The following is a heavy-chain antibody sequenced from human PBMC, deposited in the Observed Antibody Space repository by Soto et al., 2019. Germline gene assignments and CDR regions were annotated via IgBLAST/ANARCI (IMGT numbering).Heavy chain of an antibody. V-gene: IGHV3-7*01. J-gene: IGHJ4*02. CDR3: ARHPGSTFDY. D-gene: IGHD3-10*01. CDR2: IKQDGSEQ. Sequence: RQAPGKGLEWVANIKQDGSEQYYVDSVQGRFTISRDNAKNSLDLQMNSLRAEDTAVYYCARHPGSTFDYWGQGTLVTVSS.